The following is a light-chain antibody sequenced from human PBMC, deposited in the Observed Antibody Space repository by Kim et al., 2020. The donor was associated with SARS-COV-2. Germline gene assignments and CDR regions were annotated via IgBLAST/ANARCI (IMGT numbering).Light chain of an antibody. Sequence: QPASISCRSSQSLVSSDGNTYLNWFQQRPGQSPRRLISRVSKRDSGVTDRFNGSGSGTDFTLKISRVEAEDVGVYYCMQAIYWPYSFGQGTKLEI. J-gene: IGKJ2*03. CDR2: RVS. V-gene: IGKV2-30*01. CDR3: MQAIYWPYS. CDR1: QSLVSSDGNTY.